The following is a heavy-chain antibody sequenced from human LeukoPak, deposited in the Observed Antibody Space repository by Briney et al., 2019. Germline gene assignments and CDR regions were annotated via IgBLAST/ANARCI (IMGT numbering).Heavy chain of an antibody. V-gene: IGHV3-66*02. J-gene: IGHJ6*02. CDR1: GFTVSSNY. CDR3: ARDYYGMDV. Sequence: GGSLRLSCADSGFTVSSNYMRWVRQAPGKGLEWVSVIYSGGSTHYADSVKGRFTISRDNAKNSLYLQMNSLREEDTAVYYCARDYYGMDVWGQGTTVTVSS. CDR2: IYSGGST.